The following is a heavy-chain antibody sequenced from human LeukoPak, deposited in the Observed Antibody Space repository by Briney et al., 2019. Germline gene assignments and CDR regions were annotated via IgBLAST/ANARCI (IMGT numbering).Heavy chain of an antibody. Sequence: GGSLRLSCAASGFTFSSYAMGWVRQAPGKGLEWVSAISGSGGSTYYADSVKGRFTISRDNSKNTLYLQMNSLRAEDTAVYYCAKDTLYYDSSGYYEGSAYWGQGTLVTVSS. CDR1: GFTFSSYA. CDR2: ISGSGGST. CDR3: AKDTLYYDSSGYYEGSAY. D-gene: IGHD3-22*01. J-gene: IGHJ4*02. V-gene: IGHV3-23*01.